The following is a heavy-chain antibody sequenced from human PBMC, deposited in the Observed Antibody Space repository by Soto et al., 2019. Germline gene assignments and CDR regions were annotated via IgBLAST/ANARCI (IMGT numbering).Heavy chain of an antibody. J-gene: IGHJ4*01. D-gene: IGHD6-13*01. CDR2: IFYSGST. V-gene: IGHV4-59*08. Sequence: QVQLQESGPGLVKPSETLSLTCTVSGGSISSYYWSWIRQPPGKGLEWIGYIFYSGSTNYNPSLMRRVTISVYTSKTQFSLMLSSVPAADTAVYFCARRYSSSLDFWGHGTLVTVSA. CDR1: GGSISSYY. CDR3: ARRYSSSLDF.